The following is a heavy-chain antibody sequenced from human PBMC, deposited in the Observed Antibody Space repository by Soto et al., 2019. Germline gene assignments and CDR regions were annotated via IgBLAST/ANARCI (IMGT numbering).Heavy chain of an antibody. CDR2: IYYSGST. Sequence: QVQLQESGPGLVKPSQTLSLTCTVSGGSISSGDYYWSWIRQPPGKGLEWIGYIYYSGSTYYNPSXKSRVTISVXTXXXQXSLKLSSVTAAYTAVYYCARAILPEIIAAAGTWFDYWGQGTLVTVSS. CDR1: GGSISSGDYY. J-gene: IGHJ4*02. CDR3: ARAILPEIIAAAGTWFDY. V-gene: IGHV4-30-4*01. D-gene: IGHD6-13*01.